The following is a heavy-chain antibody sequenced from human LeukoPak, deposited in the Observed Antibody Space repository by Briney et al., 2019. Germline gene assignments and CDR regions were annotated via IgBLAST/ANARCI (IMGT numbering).Heavy chain of an antibody. CDR1: GYTLTGYY. D-gene: IGHD3-22*01. Sequence: ASVKVSCKASGYTLTGYYMHWVRQAPGQGLEWMGWINPNSGGTNYAQKFQGRVTMTRDTSISTGYMELRRLRSDDRAVDYCARGPPTIVVIITTGDFDYWGQGTLVTVSS. CDR2: INPNSGGT. CDR3: ARGPPTIVVIITTGDFDY. V-gene: IGHV1-2*02. J-gene: IGHJ4*02.